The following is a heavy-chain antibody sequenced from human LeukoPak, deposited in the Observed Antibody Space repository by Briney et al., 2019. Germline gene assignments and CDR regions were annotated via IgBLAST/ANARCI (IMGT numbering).Heavy chain of an antibody. CDR3: ARATYYYGSGSYYSFDY. D-gene: IGHD3-10*01. CDR2: VSANNNNT. CDR1: GYSFTTYG. V-gene: IGHV1-18*01. Sequence: ASVKVSCKASGYSFTTYGISWVRQAPGQGLEWMGWVSANNNNTDNVQKLQGRVTMTTDTSTSTAYMELSRLRSDDTAVYYCARATYYYGSGSYYSFDYWGQGALVTVSS. J-gene: IGHJ4*02.